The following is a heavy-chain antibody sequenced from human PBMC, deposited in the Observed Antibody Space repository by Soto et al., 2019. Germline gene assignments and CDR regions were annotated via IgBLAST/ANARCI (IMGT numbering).Heavy chain of an antibody. CDR1: GFTFSSYS. V-gene: IGHV3-21*01. CDR2: ISSSSSYI. CDR3: ARDHVLLWFGELSENNWFDP. D-gene: IGHD3-10*01. J-gene: IGHJ5*02. Sequence: PGGSLRLSCAASGFTFSSYSMNWVRQAPGKGLEWVSSISSSSSYIYYADSVKGRFTISRDNAKNSLYLQMNSLRAEDTAVYYCARDHVLLWFGELSENNWFDPWGQGTLVTVSS.